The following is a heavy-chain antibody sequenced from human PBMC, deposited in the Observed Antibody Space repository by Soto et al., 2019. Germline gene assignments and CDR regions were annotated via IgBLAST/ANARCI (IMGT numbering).Heavy chain of an antibody. CDR1: GFTFSSYG. CDR3: AREGSGVLRFFVHSPDS. Sequence: QVQLVESGGGVVQPGRSLRLSCAASGFTFSSYGMHWVRQAPGKGLEWVAVIWYDGSNKYYADSVKGRFTISSDNYKNTLYLQMNILNAEVTSVYYCAREGSGVLRFFVHSPDSWGQGILVTVSS. V-gene: IGHV3-33*01. CDR2: IWYDGSNK. D-gene: IGHD3-3*01. J-gene: IGHJ5*01.